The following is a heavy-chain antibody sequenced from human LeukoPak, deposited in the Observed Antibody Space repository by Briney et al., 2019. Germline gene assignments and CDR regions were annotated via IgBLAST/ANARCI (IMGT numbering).Heavy chain of an antibody. CDR3: ARPTLFIVGGDDAFDI. CDR1: GFTFSSYG. Sequence: PGGSLRLSCAASGFTFSSYGMHWVRQAPGKGLEWVAVISYDGSNKYYADSVKGRFTISRDISKNTLYLQMNSLRAEDTAVYYCARPTLFIVGGDDAFDIWGQGTMVTVSS. J-gene: IGHJ3*02. CDR2: ISYDGSNK. D-gene: IGHD1-26*01. V-gene: IGHV3-30*03.